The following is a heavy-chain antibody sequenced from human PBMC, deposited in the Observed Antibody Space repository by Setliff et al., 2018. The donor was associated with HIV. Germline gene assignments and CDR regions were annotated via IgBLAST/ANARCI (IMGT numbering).Heavy chain of an antibody. J-gene: IGHJ4*02. CDR3: ARVSSSYYFLGAFDS. D-gene: IGHD2-15*01. Sequence: SLRLSCTASGFTFGDYGMSWVRQAPGKGLEWVGFIRSKAYGATAEYAASVKGRLTISRDDSKSIAYLHMNNLKTEDTAVYYCARVSSSYYFLGAFDSWGQGTLVTAPQ. CDR1: GFTFGDYG. CDR2: IRSKAYGATA. V-gene: IGHV3-49*04.